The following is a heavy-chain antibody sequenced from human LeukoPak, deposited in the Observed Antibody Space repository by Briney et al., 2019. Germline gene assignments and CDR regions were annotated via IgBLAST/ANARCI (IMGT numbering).Heavy chain of an antibody. J-gene: IGHJ4*02. CDR1: GYTFTSYG. D-gene: IGHD3-9*01. CDR2: ISAYNGNT. V-gene: IGHV1-18*01. CDR3: ARAGYDILTLAPDPANDY. Sequence: ASVKVSCKASGYTFTSYGISWVRQAPGQGLEWMGWISAYNGNTNYAQKLQGRVTMTTDTSTSTAYMELRSLRSDDTAVYYCARAGYDILTLAPDPANDYWGQGTLVTVSS.